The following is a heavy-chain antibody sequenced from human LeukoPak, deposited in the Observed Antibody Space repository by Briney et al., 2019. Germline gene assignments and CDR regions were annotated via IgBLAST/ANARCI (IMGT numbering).Heavy chain of an antibody. J-gene: IGHJ5*02. CDR2: ISAYNGNT. CDR3: ARNDYSKWFDP. CDR1: GYTFTSHG. V-gene: IGHV1-18*01. Sequence: ASVKVSCKASGYTFTSHGIGWVRQAPGQGLEWMGWISAYNGNTNYVQKLQGRVTMTTDTSTSTAYMELRSLRSDDTAVYYCARNDYSKWFDPWGQGTLVTVSS. D-gene: IGHD4-11*01.